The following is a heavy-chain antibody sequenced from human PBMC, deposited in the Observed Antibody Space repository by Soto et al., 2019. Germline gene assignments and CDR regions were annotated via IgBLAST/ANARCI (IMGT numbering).Heavy chain of an antibody. Sequence: SQTLRLTRSVSSGSISSISDHWGLIRQPPGKGLEWIGSIYYSGSTYYDPSLKSRVTISVDTSKNQFSLKLSSVTAADTAVYYCASDAPPDYYYYYGMDVWGQGTTVTVS. V-gene: IGHV4-39*01. D-gene: IGHD2-2*01. CDR1: SGSISSISDH. CDR2: IYYSGST. J-gene: IGHJ6*02. CDR3: ASDAPPDYYYYYGMDV.